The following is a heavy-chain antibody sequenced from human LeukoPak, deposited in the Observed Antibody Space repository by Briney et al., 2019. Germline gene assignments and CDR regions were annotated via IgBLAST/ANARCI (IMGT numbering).Heavy chain of an antibody. CDR3: ARHGGRLVVVAATSRPHGYFDY. V-gene: IGHV4-34*01. CDR2: INHSGST. J-gene: IGHJ4*02. CDR1: GGSFSGYY. Sequence: SETLSLTCAVYGGSFSGYYWSWIRQPPGKGLEWIGEINHSGSTNYNPSLKSRVTISVDTSKNQFSLKLSSVTAADTAVYYCARHGGRLVVVAATSRPHGYFDYWGQGTLVTVSS. D-gene: IGHD2-15*01.